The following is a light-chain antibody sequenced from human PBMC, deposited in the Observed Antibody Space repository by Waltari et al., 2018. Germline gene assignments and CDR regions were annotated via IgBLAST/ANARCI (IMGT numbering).Light chain of an antibody. CDR2: DAF. CDR1: QDIANY. Sequence: DTQMTQSPSSLSASIGDRVTITCQASQDIANYLNWYQKKPGKAPKLLIYDAFLLERGVPSRFSGRGSGTHFTFTISSLQPEDIGTYYCQHYDNLRLTFGGGTKVET. CDR3: QHYDNLRLT. J-gene: IGKJ4*01. V-gene: IGKV1-33*01.